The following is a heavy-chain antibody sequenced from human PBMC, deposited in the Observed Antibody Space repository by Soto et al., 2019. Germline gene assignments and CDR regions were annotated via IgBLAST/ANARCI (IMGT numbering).Heavy chain of an antibody. Sequence: SLRLSCAASGFTVSSNYMSWVRQAPGKGLEWVSVIYSGGSTYYADSVKGRFTISRDNSKNTLYLQMNSLRAEDTAVYYCAAGIQYDYIWGSYRTPDYWGQGTLVTVSS. D-gene: IGHD3-16*02. CDR3: AAGIQYDYIWGSYRTPDY. CDR2: IYSGGST. CDR1: GFTVSSNY. V-gene: IGHV3-66*01. J-gene: IGHJ4*02.